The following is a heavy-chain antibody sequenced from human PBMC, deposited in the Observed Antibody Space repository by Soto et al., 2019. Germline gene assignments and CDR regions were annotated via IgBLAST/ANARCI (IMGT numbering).Heavy chain of an antibody. CDR2: MNQDGSEK. Sequence: GGSLRLSCGVSGFTFGDYWMTWVRQAPGKGLEWVANMNQDGSEKFYVDSVKGRFTISRDNAKNSLYLQMNSLRAEDTAVYYRASHRISYALDVWGQGTTVTVSS. D-gene: IGHD3-10*01. V-gene: IGHV3-7*05. CDR1: GFTFGDYW. CDR3: ASHRISYALDV. J-gene: IGHJ6*02.